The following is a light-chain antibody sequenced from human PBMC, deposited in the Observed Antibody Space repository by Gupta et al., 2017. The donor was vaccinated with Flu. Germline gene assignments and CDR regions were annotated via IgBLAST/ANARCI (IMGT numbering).Light chain of an antibody. J-gene: IGKJ4*01. Sequence: EIVMTQTPLSLPVTPGEPASISCKSSQSLLDRDDGDTHLDWYVQKSGQSPQPLIYSLSSRASGVPDRFSGSGSGTDFTLTISRVEAEDVGVYYCMQRLEFPLSFGGGTKVEIK. CDR1: QSLLDRDDGDTH. CDR3: MQRLEFPLS. V-gene: IGKV2-40*01. CDR2: SLS.